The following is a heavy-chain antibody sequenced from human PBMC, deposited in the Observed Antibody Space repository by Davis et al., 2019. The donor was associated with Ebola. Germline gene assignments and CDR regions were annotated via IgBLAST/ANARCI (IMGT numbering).Heavy chain of an antibody. D-gene: IGHD6-6*01. J-gene: IGHJ4*02. CDR2: IYHSGST. V-gene: IGHV4-4*02. CDR1: GGSISSSNW. Sequence: MPSETLSLTCAVSGGSISSSNWWSWVRQPPGKGLEWIGEIYHSGSTNYNPSLKSRVTISVDKSKNQFSLKLSSVTAADTAVYYCATRTIAARPRDYWGQGTLVTVSS. CDR3: ATRTIAARPRDY.